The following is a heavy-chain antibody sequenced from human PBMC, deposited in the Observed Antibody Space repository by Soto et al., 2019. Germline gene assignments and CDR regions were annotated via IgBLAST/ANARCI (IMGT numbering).Heavy chain of an antibody. CDR1: GYTFTSYD. CDR3: ARAPHPSYFYYGMDV. CDR2: MSPNSGET. V-gene: IGHV1-8*01. J-gene: IGHJ6*02. Sequence: QVQLVQSGAEVKKPGASVKVSCKASGYTFTSYDINWVRQATGQGLEWMGWMSPNSGETGYAQKFQGRVIMTRNTSISTAYMELSSLRSEDTAVYYCARAPHPSYFYYGMDVWGQGTTVTVSS.